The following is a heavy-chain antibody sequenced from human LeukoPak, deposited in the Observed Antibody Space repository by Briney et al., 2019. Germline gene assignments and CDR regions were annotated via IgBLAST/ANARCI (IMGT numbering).Heavy chain of an antibody. J-gene: IGHJ4*02. CDR3: APRVVVITAPFDY. D-gene: IGHD2-21*01. Sequence: GGSLRLSCAASGFTLSSYSMNWVRQAPGKGLEWVSYISSSSGTIYYADSVTGRFTISRDNSKNTLYLQMNSLGPEDTAVYYCAPRVVVITAPFDYWGQGALVTVSS. V-gene: IGHV3-48*01. CDR2: ISSSSGTI. CDR1: GFTLSSYS.